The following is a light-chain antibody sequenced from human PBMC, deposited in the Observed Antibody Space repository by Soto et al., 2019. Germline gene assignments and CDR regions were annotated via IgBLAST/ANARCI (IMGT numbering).Light chain of an antibody. CDR2: DDR. CDR3: QLWDSNSDHVV. V-gene: IGLV3-21*02. CDR1: NIGRKS. J-gene: IGLJ2*01. Sequence: SYELTQPPSVSVAPGQTARITWGGSNIGRKSVHWYQQKPGQAPVVLVYDDRDRPSGIPERFSGSNSGNTATLTISRVEAGDEADYYCQLWDSNSDHVVFGGGTKLTVL.